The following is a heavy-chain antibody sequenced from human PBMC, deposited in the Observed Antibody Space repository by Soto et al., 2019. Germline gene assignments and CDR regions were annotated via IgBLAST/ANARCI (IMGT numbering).Heavy chain of an antibody. D-gene: IGHD3-22*01. V-gene: IGHV1-18*01. CDR1: GYTFTSYG. J-gene: IGHJ4*02. Sequence: ASVKVSCKASGYTFTSYGISWVRQAPGQGLEWMGWISAYNGNTNYAQKLQGRVTMTTDTSTSTAYMELRSLRSDDTAVYYCARTPYYYDSSGYYYENDYWGQGTLVTVS. CDR2: ISAYNGNT. CDR3: ARTPYYYDSSGYYYENDY.